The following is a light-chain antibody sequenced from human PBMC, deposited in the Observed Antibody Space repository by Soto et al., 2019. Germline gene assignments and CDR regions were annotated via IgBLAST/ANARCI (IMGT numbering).Light chain of an antibody. CDR3: QHYGSSWA. V-gene: IGKV3-20*01. CDR1: QSTSSSF. CDR2: GAS. Sequence: EIVLTQSPDTLSLSPGERATLSCRASQSTSSSFFAWYLQRPGQPPRLLIYGASTRATGIPDRFRGSGSGTDFTLTISRLEPEDYAVYYCQHYGSSWAFGRGTKVDIK. J-gene: IGKJ1*01.